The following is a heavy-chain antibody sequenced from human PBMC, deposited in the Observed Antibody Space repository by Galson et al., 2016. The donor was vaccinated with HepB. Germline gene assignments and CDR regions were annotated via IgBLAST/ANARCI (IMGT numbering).Heavy chain of an antibody. CDR1: GFTFSNYG. D-gene: IGHD1-1*01. CDR2: MSHDGSTE. V-gene: IGHV3-30*18. CDR3: TKGERSYGNDYYFHK. Sequence: SLRLSCAASGFTFSNYGMHWVRQAPGKGLEWVALMSHDGSTERYADSVKGRFTISRDNSKSALYFQIHSPTLEDTAVYYCTKGERSYGNDYYFHKWGQGVLVIVSS. J-gene: IGHJ4*02.